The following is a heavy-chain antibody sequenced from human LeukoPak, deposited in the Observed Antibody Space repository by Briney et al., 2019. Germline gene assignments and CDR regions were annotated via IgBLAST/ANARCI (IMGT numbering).Heavy chain of an antibody. J-gene: IGHJ6*02. D-gene: IGHD2-21*02. CDR3: ARAYCGGDCYLYYYYGMDV. CDR1: GFTVGSNY. CDR2: IHSGGGT. V-gene: IGHV3-53*05. Sequence: GGSLRLSCAASGFTVGSNYMSWVRQAPGKGLEWVSVIHSGGGTYYADSVKGRFTISRDNSKNTLYLQMNSLRAEDTAVYYCARAYCGGDCYLYYYYGMDVWGQGTTVTVSS.